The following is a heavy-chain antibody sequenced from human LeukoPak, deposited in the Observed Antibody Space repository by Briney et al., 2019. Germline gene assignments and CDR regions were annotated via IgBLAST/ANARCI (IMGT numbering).Heavy chain of an antibody. CDR1: GFSFSSHG. Sequence: GTLRLSCAASGFSFSSHGMSWVRQAPGKGLEWVSGIIGGAGSTYYADSVKGRFTISGDNSKNTLFLQMNSLRAEDTAVYYCARVAINDYGDYFDYWGQGTLVTVSS. CDR3: ARVAINDYGDYFDY. V-gene: IGHV3-23*01. CDR2: IIGGAGST. D-gene: IGHD4-17*01. J-gene: IGHJ4*02.